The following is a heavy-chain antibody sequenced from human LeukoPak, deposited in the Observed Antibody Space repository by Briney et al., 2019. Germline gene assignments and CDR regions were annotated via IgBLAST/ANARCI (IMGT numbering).Heavy chain of an antibody. CDR3: ARRYRGFDY. J-gene: IGHJ4*02. D-gene: IGHD1-1*01. V-gene: IGHV3-7*01. CDR1: GFTFSSYA. Sequence: GGSLRLSCVASGFTFSSYAMSWVRQAPGKGLEWVANIKQDGSEKYYVDSVKGRFTISRDNAKNSLYLQMNSLRAEDTAVYYCARRYRGFDYWGQGTLVTVSS. CDR2: IKQDGSEK.